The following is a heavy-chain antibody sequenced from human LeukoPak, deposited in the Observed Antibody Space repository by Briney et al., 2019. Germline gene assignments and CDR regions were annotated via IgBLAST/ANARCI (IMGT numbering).Heavy chain of an antibody. CDR1: GFTFSGYG. CDR2: IRSDGNNK. D-gene: IGHD5-18*01. V-gene: IGHV3-30*02. J-gene: IGHJ4*02. CDR3: AKDLGYTYAYDLDY. Sequence: PGGSLRLSCAASGFTFSGYGMHWVRQAPGKGLEWVAFIRSDGNNKYYADSVKGRFTISRDNSKNTVYLQMNSLRPEDTSIYYCAKDLGYTYAYDLDYCGQGTLVTVSS.